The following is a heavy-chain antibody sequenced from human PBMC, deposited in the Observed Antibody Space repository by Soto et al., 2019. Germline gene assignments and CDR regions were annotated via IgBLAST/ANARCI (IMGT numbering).Heavy chain of an antibody. V-gene: IGHV3-30*18. CDR3: ANEGAGYSSGWYGECFDY. CDR2: ISDDGSNK. Sequence: QVQLVESGGGVVQPGRSLRLSCAASGFTFSSYGMHWVRQAPGKGLEWVAVISDDGSNKYYADSVKGRFTISRDNPKNTLYLQMNSLRAEYTAVYYCANEGAGYSSGWYGECFDYWGQGTLVTVSS. D-gene: IGHD6-19*01. CDR1: GFTFSSYG. J-gene: IGHJ4*02.